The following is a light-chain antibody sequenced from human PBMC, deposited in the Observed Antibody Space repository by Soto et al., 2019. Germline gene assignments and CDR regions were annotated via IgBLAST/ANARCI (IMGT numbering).Light chain of an antibody. Sequence: QSVLTQPPSVSGAPGQRVTISCTGSSSNIGAGYDVHWYQQLPGTAPKLLIYGNSNRPSGVPDRFSGSKSGTSASLAITGLQAEDEADYYCQSYDSCLSGWVFGGGTKRTVL. CDR2: GNS. J-gene: IGLJ3*02. CDR3: QSYDSCLSGWV. CDR1: SSNIGAGYD. V-gene: IGLV1-40*01.